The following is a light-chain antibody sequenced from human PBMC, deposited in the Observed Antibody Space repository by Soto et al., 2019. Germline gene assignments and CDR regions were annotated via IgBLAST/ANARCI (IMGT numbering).Light chain of an antibody. CDR3: QQYNNWPPT. CDR1: QSVRSN. Sequence: EIVMTQSPATLSVSPGERATLSCRASQSVRSNLAWYQQKPGQAPRLLIYGASTRATGIPARFSGSESGTEFTLTISSLQSEDFAVYYCQQYNNWPPTFGGGTKVEIK. V-gene: IGKV3-15*01. J-gene: IGKJ4*01. CDR2: GAS.